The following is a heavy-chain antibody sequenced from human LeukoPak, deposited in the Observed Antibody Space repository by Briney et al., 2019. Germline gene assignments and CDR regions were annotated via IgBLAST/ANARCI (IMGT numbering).Heavy chain of an antibody. D-gene: IGHD3-16*02. CDR2: ISAYNGNT. CDR1: GYTFTSYG. V-gene: IGHV1-18*01. Sequence: ASVKVSCKASGYTFTSYGISWVRQAPGQGLEWMRWISAYNGNTNYAQKLQGRVTMTTDTSTSTAYMELRSLRSDDTAVYYCARGSIMITFGGVIVIPFFDYWGQGTLVTVSS. J-gene: IGHJ4*02. CDR3: ARGSIMITFGGVIVIPFFDY.